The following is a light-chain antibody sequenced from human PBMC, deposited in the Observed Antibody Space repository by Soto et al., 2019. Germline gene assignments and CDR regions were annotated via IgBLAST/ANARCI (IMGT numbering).Light chain of an antibody. J-gene: IGKJ1*01. Sequence: EVVMTQSPATLSLSPGEGATLSCRASQSVTTDLAWYQQKPGQAPRLLIYGASTRATGIPARFSGSGSGTEFTLTISSLQSEDFAVYYCQQYRSWPPWTFGQGTKVEIK. CDR2: GAS. V-gene: IGKV3-15*01. CDR3: QQYRSWPPWT. CDR1: QSVTTD.